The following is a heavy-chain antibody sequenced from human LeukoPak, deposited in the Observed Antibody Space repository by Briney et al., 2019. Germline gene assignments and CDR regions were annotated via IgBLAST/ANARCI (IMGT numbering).Heavy chain of an antibody. J-gene: IGHJ4*02. CDR3: AIYDSSGYFDY. Sequence: GGSLRLSCAASGFTFSSYAMSWVRQAPGKGLEWVSAISGSGGATYYADSVKGRVTISRDNSKNTLYLQMNSLRAEDTAVYYCAIYDSSGYFDYWGQGTLVTVSS. D-gene: IGHD3-22*01. CDR1: GFTFSSYA. CDR2: ISGSGGAT. V-gene: IGHV3-23*01.